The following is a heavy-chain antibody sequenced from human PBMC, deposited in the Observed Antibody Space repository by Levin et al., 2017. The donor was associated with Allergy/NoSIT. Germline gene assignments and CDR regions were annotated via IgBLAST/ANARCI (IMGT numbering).Heavy chain of an antibody. D-gene: IGHD3-10*01. CDR3: ARVRWTGTMVRGLYYMDV. V-gene: IGHV4-59*01. CDR1: GGSISSYY. CDR2: IYYSGST. Sequence: PSETLSLTCTVSGGSISSYYWSWIRQPPGKGLEWIGYIYYSGSTNYNPSLKSRVTISVDTSKNQFSLKLSSVTAADTAVYYCARVRWTGTMVRGLYYMDVWGKGTTVTVSS. J-gene: IGHJ6*03.